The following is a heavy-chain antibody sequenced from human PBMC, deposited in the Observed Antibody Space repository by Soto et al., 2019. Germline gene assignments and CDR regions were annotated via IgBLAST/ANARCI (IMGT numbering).Heavy chain of an antibody. CDR2: LSWARSTV. Sequence: QPGGSLRLSCVASGSSSDPFTMHWVRELPGKGLEWVAGLSWARSTVAYADSVQGRFTISRDHAKNSVDLLMDSLRPDDTALYFCAVSSPDIVVLPSSIYFTSWGPGTQVTVSS. V-gene: IGHV3-9*02. CDR3: AVSSPDIVVLPSSIYFTS. D-gene: IGHD2-15*01. CDR1: GSSSDPFT. J-gene: IGHJ4*02.